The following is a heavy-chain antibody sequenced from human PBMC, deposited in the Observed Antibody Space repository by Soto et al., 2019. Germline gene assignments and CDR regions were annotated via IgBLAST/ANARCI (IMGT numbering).Heavy chain of an antibody. J-gene: IGHJ4*02. V-gene: IGHV4-34*01. CDR3: ARGRMTTVTTRPKYDY. Sequence: SEPLSLPCAVYVASFSGSKWGWMRQRPGKGLEWIGEINHSGSTNYNPSLKSRVTISVDTSKNQFSLKLSSVTAADTAVYYCARGRMTTVTTRPKYDYWGQGTLVTSPQ. CDR1: VASFSGSK. CDR2: INHSGST. D-gene: IGHD4-17*01.